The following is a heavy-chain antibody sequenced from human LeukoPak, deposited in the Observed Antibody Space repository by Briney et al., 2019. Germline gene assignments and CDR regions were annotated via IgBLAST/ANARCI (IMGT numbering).Heavy chain of an antibody. CDR2: ISHSGRT. V-gene: IGHV4-34*01. D-gene: IGHD7-27*01. Sequence: PSETLSLTCAVSGLSFTGYYWSWIRRPPGKGPEWIGEISHSGRTSYNPSLKSRVTISLDTSKNQFSLKLSFVTAADTAVYYCTKTSPGVPLDIWGQGALVTVSS. CDR1: GLSFTGYY. CDR3: TKTSPGVPLDI. J-gene: IGHJ4*02.